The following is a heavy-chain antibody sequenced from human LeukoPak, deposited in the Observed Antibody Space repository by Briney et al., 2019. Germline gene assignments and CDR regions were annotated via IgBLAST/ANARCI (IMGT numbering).Heavy chain of an antibody. J-gene: IGHJ5*02. Sequence: GGSLRLSCAASGFTFSSYEMNWVRQAPGKGLEWVSYISSSSSYTNYADSVKGRFTISRDNAKDSLYLQMNSLRAEDTAVYYCARDRRLLAWFDPWGQGTLVTVSS. CDR3: ARDRRLLAWFDP. CDR1: GFTFSSYE. CDR2: ISSSSSYT. D-gene: IGHD2-15*01. V-gene: IGHV3-21*05.